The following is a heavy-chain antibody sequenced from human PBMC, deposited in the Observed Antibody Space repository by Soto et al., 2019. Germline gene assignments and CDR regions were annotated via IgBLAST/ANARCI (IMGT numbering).Heavy chain of an antibody. V-gene: IGHV3-30*03. D-gene: IGHD3-3*01. CDR2: ISYDGSNK. J-gene: IGHJ3*02. Sequence: GGSLRLSCAASGFTFSSYGMHWVRQAPGKGLEWVAVISYDGSNKYYADSVKGRFTISRDNSKNTLYLQMNSLRAEDTAVYYCARVTYYDFWSAPDAFDIWGQGTMVTVSS. CDR3: ARVTYYDFWSAPDAFDI. CDR1: GFTFSSYG.